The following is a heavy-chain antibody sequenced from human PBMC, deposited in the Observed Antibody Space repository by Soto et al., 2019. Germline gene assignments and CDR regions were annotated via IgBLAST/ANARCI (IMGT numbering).Heavy chain of an antibody. CDR3: VSGWPFDS. CDR2: VYCSGDT. J-gene: IGHJ4*02. D-gene: IGHD3-10*01. V-gene: IGHV4-59*01. Sequence: SETLSITCPVSCGSIRDFCWIWIRQPPGKGLEWFAYVYCSGDTNYNPSLKSRVTMSVDTSKKQFSLRLSSVTAADTALYYCVSGWPFDSCGQGSLV. CDR1: CGSIRDFC.